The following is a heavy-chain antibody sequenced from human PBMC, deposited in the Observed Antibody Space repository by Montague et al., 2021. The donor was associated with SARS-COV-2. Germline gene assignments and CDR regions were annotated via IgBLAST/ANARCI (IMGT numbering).Heavy chain of an antibody. Sequence: SETLSLTCTVSGGSISSSSYYWGWIRQPPGKGLEWIGSIYYSGSTYYNPSLKSRVTISVDTSKNQFSLKLSSVTAADTAVYYCARLPDLLLWFGEALDYWGQGTLVTGSS. CDR3: ARLPDLLLWFGEALDY. V-gene: IGHV4-39*01. D-gene: IGHD3-10*01. CDR2: IYYSGST. J-gene: IGHJ4*02. CDR1: GGSISSSSYY.